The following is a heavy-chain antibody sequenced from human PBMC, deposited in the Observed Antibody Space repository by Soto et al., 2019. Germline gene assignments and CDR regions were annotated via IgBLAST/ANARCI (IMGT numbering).Heavy chain of an antibody. CDR2: TSYEGSSK. CDR3: AKDLYASGSAPDH. CDR1: GFTFSTYG. D-gene: IGHD3-10*01. V-gene: IGHV3-30*18. J-gene: IGHJ4*02. Sequence: GGFLRLSCAASGFTFSTYGMHWVRQAPGKGLEWVAVTSYEGSSKHYADSVQGRFTISRDNSKNTLYLQMNSLRVGDTAVYYCAKDLYASGSAPDHWGQGTLVTVSS.